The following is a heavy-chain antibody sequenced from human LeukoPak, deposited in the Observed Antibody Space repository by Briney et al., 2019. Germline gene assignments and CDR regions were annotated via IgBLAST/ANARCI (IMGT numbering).Heavy chain of an antibody. Sequence: GGSLRLSCAASGFTFSSYAMHWVRQAPGKGLEWVAVISYDGSNKYYADSVKGRFTISRDKSKNTLYLQMNSLRAEDTAVYYCAREGYYDSSGYLGHWGQGTLVTVSS. CDR1: GFTFSSYA. V-gene: IGHV3-30-3*01. CDR2: ISYDGSNK. D-gene: IGHD3-22*01. J-gene: IGHJ4*02. CDR3: AREGYYDSSGYLGH.